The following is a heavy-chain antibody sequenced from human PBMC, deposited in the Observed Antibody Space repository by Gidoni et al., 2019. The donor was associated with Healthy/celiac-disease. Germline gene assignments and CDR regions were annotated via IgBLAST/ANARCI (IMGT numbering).Heavy chain of an antibody. CDR2: IYYSGST. Sequence: QLQLQESGTGLVKPSETLSLTCTVSSSCIRISSYYWGWIRQHPGKGLEWLGSIYYSGSTDYNPSLKSRVTISLDTSKNQCSLKLRSVTAADTAVYYCARHLGSVLHPYYCDSWGKGTLVTVSS. V-gene: IGHV4-39*01. D-gene: IGHD2-15*01. CDR3: ARHLGSVLHPYYCDS. CDR1: SSCIRISSYY. J-gene: IGHJ4*02.